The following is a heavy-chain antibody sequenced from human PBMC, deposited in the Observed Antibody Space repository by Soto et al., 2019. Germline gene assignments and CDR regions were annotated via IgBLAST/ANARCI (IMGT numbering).Heavy chain of an antibody. CDR2: IGGSSTTT. CDR3: ATIYTTPDY. Sequence: EVQLVESGGGLVQPGGSLRLSCAASGFSLSTYSMNWVRQAPGKGLEWVSYIGGSSTTTYYAVSVKGRFTISRDSAKNSLYLQMNSLRAEDTAVYYCATIYTTPDYWGQGTLVTVSS. CDR1: GFSLSTYS. D-gene: IGHD2-15*01. V-gene: IGHV3-48*01. J-gene: IGHJ4*02.